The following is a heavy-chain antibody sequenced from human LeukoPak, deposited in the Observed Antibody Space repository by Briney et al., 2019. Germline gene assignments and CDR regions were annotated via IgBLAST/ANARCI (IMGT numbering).Heavy chain of an antibody. V-gene: IGHV3-23*01. Sequence: PGGSLRLSCAASGFTFSSCAMNWVRQAPGKGLEWVSTVSGSGANTYYADSVKGRFTISRDNSKDTLYLQMNSLKAEDTAVYYCTKDQNGQNKPGEYWGQGALVTVSS. CDR2: VSGSGANT. J-gene: IGHJ4*02. CDR1: GFTFSSCA. CDR3: TKDQNGQNKPGEY. D-gene: IGHD3-16*01.